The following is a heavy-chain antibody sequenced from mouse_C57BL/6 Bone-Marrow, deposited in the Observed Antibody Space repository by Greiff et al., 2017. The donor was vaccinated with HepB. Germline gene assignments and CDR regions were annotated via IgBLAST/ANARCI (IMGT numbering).Heavy chain of an antibody. CDR2: INPNYGTT. V-gene: IGHV1-39*01. D-gene: IGHD1-1*01. J-gene: IGHJ4*01. CDR3: AREDGSSYVCWDVGDAMDY. CDR1: GYSFTDYN. Sequence: EVQLQQSGPELVKPGALVKISCKASGYSFTDYNMNWVKQSNGKSLEWIGVINPNYGTTSYNQKFKGKATLTVDQSSSTAYMQLNSLTSEDSAVYYCAREDGSSYVCWDVGDAMDYWGQGTSVTVSS.